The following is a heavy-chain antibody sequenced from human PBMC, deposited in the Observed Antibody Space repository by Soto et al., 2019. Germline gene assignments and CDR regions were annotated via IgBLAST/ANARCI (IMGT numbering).Heavy chain of an antibody. CDR1: GFTLSGYA. CDR2: ISSNGVGT. Sequence: EVQLAESGGGLAQHGGSLRLSCAASGFTLSGYAMDWVRQAPGKGLEYVSGISSNGVGTYYANSVQGRFTISIDNSKNTVYLQMGSLIPEDMAVYYCARRARPDFYYMDVWGKGTTVTVS. J-gene: IGHJ6*03. V-gene: IGHV3-64*01. CDR3: ARRARPDFYYMDV. D-gene: IGHD6-6*01.